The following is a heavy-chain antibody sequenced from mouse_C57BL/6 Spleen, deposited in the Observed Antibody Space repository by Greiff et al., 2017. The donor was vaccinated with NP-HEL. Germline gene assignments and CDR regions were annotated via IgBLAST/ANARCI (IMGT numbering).Heavy chain of an antibody. D-gene: IGHD2-5*01. CDR3: ARSDYSNYVGFWYAMDY. Sequence: QVQLQQPGAELVKPGASVKLSCKASGYTFTSYWMHWVKQRPGRGLEWIGRIDPNSGGTKYNEKFKSKATLTVDKPSSTAYMQLSSLTSEDSAVYYCARSDYSNYVGFWYAMDYWGQGTSVTVSS. CDR2: IDPNSGGT. J-gene: IGHJ4*01. V-gene: IGHV1-72*01. CDR1: GYTFTSYW.